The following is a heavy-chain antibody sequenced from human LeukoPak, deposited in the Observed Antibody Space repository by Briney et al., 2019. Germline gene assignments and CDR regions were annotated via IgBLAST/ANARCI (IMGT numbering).Heavy chain of an antibody. V-gene: IGHV4-39*01. J-gene: IGHJ4*02. CDR2: IYYSGST. D-gene: IGHD5-18*01. CDR3: ARHEDTTLVVSPFDY. CDR1: GGSISSSSYY. Sequence: SETLSLTCTVSGGSISSSSYYWGWIRQPPGKGLEWIGSIYYSGSTYYNPSLKSRVTISVDTSKNQFSLKLSSVTAADTAVYYCARHEDTTLVVSPFDYWGQGTLVTVSS.